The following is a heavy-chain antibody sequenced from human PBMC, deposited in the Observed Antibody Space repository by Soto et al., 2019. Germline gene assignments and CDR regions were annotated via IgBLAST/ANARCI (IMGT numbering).Heavy chain of an antibody. CDR1: GFTFSSYA. V-gene: IGHV3-30-3*01. CDR2: ISYDGSNK. Sequence: GGSLRLSCAASGFTFSSYAMHWVRQAPGKGLEWVAVISYDGSNKYYADSVKGRFTISRDNSKNTLYLQMNSLRAEDTAVYYCARDPYYYDSIFGLSPYAPTHWGQAPLVTVP. CDR3: ARDPYYYDSIFGLSPYAPTH. J-gene: IGHJ4*02. D-gene: IGHD3-22*01.